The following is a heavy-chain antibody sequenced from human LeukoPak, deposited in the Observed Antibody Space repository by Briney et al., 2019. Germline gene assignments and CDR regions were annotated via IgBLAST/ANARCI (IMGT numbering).Heavy chain of an antibody. V-gene: IGHV3-48*04. J-gene: IGHJ6*02. D-gene: IGHD5-12*01. CDR3: ARDSIVATYYYYGMDV. CDR1: GFTFSSYW. Sequence: GGSLRLSCVASGFTFSSYWMNWVRQAPGKGLEWVSYISSSGSTIYYADSVKGRFTISRDNAKNSLYLQMNSLRAEDTAVYYCARDSIVATYYYYGMDVWGQGTTVTVSS. CDR2: ISSSGSTI.